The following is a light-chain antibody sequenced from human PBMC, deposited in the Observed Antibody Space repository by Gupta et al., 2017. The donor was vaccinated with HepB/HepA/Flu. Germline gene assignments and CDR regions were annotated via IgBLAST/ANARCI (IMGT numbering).Light chain of an antibody. J-gene: IGLJ1*01. V-gene: IGLV2-14*03. CDR3: SSYTSISTLV. CDR2: DVS. Sequence: QSALTQPASVSGSPGQSITISCTGTSSDIGGYNYVSWYQQHFGKVPKLMIYDVSNRPSGVSNRFSGSKSGNTASLTISGLQAEDEADYYCSSYTSISTLVFGTGTKVTVL. CDR1: SSDIGGYNY.